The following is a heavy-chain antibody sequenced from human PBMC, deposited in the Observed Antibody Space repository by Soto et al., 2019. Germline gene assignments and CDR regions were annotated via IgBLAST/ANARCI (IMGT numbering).Heavy chain of an antibody. D-gene: IGHD4-17*01. CDR3: ARKLVGDYRSYYYYMDG. Sequence: GGSLRLSCAASGFTVSSNYMSWVRQAPGKGLEWVSVIYSGGSTYYADSVKGRFTISRDNSKNTLYLQMNSLRAEDTAVYYCARKLVGDYRSYYYYMDGWGKGTTVTVAS. J-gene: IGHJ6*03. CDR1: GFTVSSNY. V-gene: IGHV3-66*01. CDR2: IYSGGST.